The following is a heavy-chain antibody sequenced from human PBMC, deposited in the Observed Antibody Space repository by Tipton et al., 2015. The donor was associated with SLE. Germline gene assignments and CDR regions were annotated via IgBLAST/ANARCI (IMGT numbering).Heavy chain of an antibody. D-gene: IGHD6-19*01. V-gene: IGHV4-38-2*02. Sequence: TLSLTCTVSGYSISSGYYWGWIRQPPGKGLERIGSIYHSGSTYYNPSLKSRVTISVDTSKNQFSLKLSSVTAADTAVYYCASRGLGRLYFDYWGQGTLVTVSS. CDR2: IYHSGST. J-gene: IGHJ4*02. CDR1: GYSISSGYY. CDR3: ASRGLGRLYFDY.